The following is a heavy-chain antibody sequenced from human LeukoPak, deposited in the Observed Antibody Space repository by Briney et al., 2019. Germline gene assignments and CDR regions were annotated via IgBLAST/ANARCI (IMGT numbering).Heavy chain of an antibody. CDR3: ARGRGMYDIKKIFDY. J-gene: IGHJ4*02. CDR1: GDSVSSNSAA. V-gene: IGHV6-1*01. D-gene: IGHD3-9*01. Sequence: SQTLSLTCAISGDSVSSNSAAWNWIRQSPSRGLEWLGRTYYRSKWYNDYAVSVKSRISINPDTSKNQFSLQLNSVTPEDTAVYYCARGRGMYDIKKIFDYWGQGTLVTVSS. CDR2: TYYRSKWYN.